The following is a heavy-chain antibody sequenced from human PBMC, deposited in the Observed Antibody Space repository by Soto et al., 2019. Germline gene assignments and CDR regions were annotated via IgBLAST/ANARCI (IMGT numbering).Heavy chain of an antibody. CDR1: GGSFSGYY. J-gene: IGHJ5*02. CDR3: ARRSWYFNWFDP. Sequence: QVQLQQWGAGLLKPSETLSITCAVYGGSFSGYYWSWIRQPPGKGLEWIGEINHSGSTNYNPSLKSRVTISVDTSKNQFSLKLSSVTAADTAVYYCARRSWYFNWFDPWGQGTLVTVSS. V-gene: IGHV4-34*01. D-gene: IGHD6-13*01. CDR2: INHSGST.